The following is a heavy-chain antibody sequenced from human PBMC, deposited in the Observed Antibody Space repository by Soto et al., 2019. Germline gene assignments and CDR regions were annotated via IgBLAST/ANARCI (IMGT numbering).Heavy chain of an antibody. CDR1: GGSISSYY. V-gene: IGHV4-59*01. CDR3: ARGAPCVSSSWYDGNWFDP. CDR2: IYYSGST. Sequence: SETLSLTCTVSGGSISSYYWSWIRQPPGKGLEWIGYIYYSGSTNYNPSLKSRVTISVDTSKNQFSLKLSSVTAADTAVYYCARGAPCVSSSWYDGNWFDPWGQGTLVTVS. J-gene: IGHJ5*02. D-gene: IGHD6-13*01.